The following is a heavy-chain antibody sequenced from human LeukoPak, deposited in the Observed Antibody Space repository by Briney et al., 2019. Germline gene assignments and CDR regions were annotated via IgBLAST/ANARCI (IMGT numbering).Heavy chain of an antibody. CDR1: GYTFTTYA. CDR3: ARDLKQFGGWFDY. J-gene: IGHJ4*02. Sequence: GASVKVSCKASGYTFTTYAMHWVRQAPGQRLEWMGWINAGNGNTKYSQKFQGRVTITRDTSASTAYMELSSLRSEDTAVYYCARDLKQFGGWFDYWGQGTLVTVS. V-gene: IGHV1-3*01. CDR2: INAGNGNT. D-gene: IGHD6-19*01.